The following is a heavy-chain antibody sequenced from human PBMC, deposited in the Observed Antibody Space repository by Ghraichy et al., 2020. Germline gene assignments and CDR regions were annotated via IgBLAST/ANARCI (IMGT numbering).Heavy chain of an antibody. V-gene: IGHV1-2*04. D-gene: IGHD2-2*02. CDR2: INPNSGGT. Sequence: ASVKVSCKASGYTFTGYYMHWVRQAPGQGLEWMGWINPNSGGTNYAQKFQGWVTMTRDTSISTAYMQLSRLRFDDTAVNYCARDLCSSTSCYILYGMDVWGQGTTVTVSS. CDR3: ARDLCSSTSCYILYGMDV. J-gene: IGHJ6*02. CDR1: GYTFTGYY.